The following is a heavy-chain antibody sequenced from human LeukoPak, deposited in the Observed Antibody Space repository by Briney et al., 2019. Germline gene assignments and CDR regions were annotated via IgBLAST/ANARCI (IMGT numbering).Heavy chain of an antibody. Sequence: SETLSLTCAVYGGSFSGYYWSWIRQPPGKGLEWIGEINHSGSTNYNPSLKSRVTISVDTSKNQFSLKLSSVTAADTAVYYCARDLGRDRYGGKRTSTAFDIWGQGTMVTVSS. CDR2: INHSGST. J-gene: IGHJ3*02. CDR3: ARDLGRDRYGGKRTSTAFDI. D-gene: IGHD4-23*01. V-gene: IGHV4-34*01. CDR1: GGSFSGYY.